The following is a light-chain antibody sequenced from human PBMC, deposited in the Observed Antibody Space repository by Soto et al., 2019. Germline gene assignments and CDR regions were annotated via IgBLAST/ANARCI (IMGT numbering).Light chain of an antibody. CDR2: ENN. Sequence: QSVLTQPPSVYAAPGQRVTISCTGSSSNIGAGYEAHWYQQVPGTAPKLLIYENNNRPSGVPDRFSGSKSGTSASLAITGLQAEDEAEYYCQSYDSSLSGYVFGTGTKLTVL. CDR3: QSYDSSLSGYV. V-gene: IGLV1-40*01. CDR1: SSNIGAGYE. J-gene: IGLJ1*01.